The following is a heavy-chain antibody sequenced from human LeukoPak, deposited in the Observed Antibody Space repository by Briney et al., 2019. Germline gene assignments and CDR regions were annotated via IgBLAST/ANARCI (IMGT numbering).Heavy chain of an antibody. V-gene: IGHV1-2*02. CDR2: INPNSGGT. Sequence: ASVKVSCKASGYTFTGYYMHWVRQAPGQGLERMGWINPNSGGTNYAQKFQGRVTMTRDTSISTAYMELSRLRSDDTAVYYCARDPFTMVRGVISDDDYWGQGTLVTVSS. CDR1: GYTFTGYY. CDR3: ARDPFTMVRGVISDDDY. J-gene: IGHJ4*02. D-gene: IGHD3-10*01.